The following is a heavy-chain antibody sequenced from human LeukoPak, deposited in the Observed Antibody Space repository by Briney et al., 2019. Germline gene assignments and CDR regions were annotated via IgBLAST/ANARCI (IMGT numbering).Heavy chain of an antibody. D-gene: IGHD3-22*01. CDR1: GGSFSGYY. V-gene: IGHV4-34*01. J-gene: IGHJ4*02. Sequence: SETLSLTCAVYGGSFSGYYWSWIRQPPGKGLEWIGEINHSGSTNYNPSLKSRVTISVDTSKNQFSLKLSSVTAADTAVYYCATLPSGYFLFSPYYFDYWGQGTLVTVSS. CDR3: ATLPSGYFLFSPYYFDY. CDR2: INHSGST.